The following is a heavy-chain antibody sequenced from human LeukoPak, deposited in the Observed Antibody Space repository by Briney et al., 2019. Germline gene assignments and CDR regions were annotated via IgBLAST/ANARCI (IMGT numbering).Heavy chain of an antibody. Sequence: ASVKVSCKASGYTFTSYGISWVRQAPGQGLEWMGWISAYNGNTNYAQKLQGRVTMTTDTSTSTAYMELRSLRSDDTAVYYCAKTNSYCSSTSCYRDYYYYMDVWGKGTTVTVSS. J-gene: IGHJ6*03. V-gene: IGHV1-18*01. CDR1: GYTFTSYG. CDR3: AKTNSYCSSTSCYRDYYYYMDV. CDR2: ISAYNGNT. D-gene: IGHD2-2*02.